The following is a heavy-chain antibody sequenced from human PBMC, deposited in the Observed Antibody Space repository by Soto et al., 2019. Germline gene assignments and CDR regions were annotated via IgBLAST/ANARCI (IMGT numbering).Heavy chain of an antibody. V-gene: IGHV3-21*01. CDR2: ISSSSSYI. D-gene: IGHD2-2*01. J-gene: IGHJ6*03. Sequence: GGSLRLSCAASGFTFSSYSMNWVRQAPGKGLEWVSSISSSSSYIYYADSVKGRFTISRDNAKNSLYLQMNSLRAEDTAVYYCARYQLLRYMDVWGKGTTVTVSS. CDR1: GFTFSSYS. CDR3: ARYQLLRYMDV.